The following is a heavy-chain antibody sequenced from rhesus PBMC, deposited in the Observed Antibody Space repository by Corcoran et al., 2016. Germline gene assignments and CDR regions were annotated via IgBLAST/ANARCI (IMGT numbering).Heavy chain of an antibody. Sequence: QVTLKESGPALVKPTQTLTLTCTFSGFSLSTSGMGVGWIRQPPGKDLEWLASTYWDDDKYYSTSLKSRLTISKDTSKNQVVLTMTNMDPVDTATYYCARGATYYYGSGYYTGFDYWGQGVLVTVSS. CDR2: TYWDDDK. CDR3: ARGATYYYGSGYYTGFDY. J-gene: IGHJ4*01. D-gene: IGHD3-28*01. V-gene: IGHV2S1*01. CDR1: GFSLSTSGMG.